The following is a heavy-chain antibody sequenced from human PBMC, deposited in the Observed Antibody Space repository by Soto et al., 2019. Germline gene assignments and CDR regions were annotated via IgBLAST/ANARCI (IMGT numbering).Heavy chain of an antibody. V-gene: IGHV3-48*03. CDR3: ARDMSDGAAAAPPSHYYYDGMDV. J-gene: IGHJ6*02. D-gene: IGHD6-13*01. CDR1: GFTFSSYE. CDR2: ISSSGSTI. Sequence: EVQLVESGGGLVQPGGSLRLSCAASGFTFSSYEMNWVRQAPGKGLEWVSYISSSGSTIYYADSVKGRFTISRDNAKNSLYLQMNSLRAEDTAVYYCARDMSDGAAAAPPSHYYYDGMDVWGQGTTVTVSS.